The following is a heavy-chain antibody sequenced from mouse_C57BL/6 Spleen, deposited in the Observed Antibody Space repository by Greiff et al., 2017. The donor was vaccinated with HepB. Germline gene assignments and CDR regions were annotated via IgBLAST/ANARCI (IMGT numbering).Heavy chain of an antibody. CDR3: TIDSSGPYYAMDY. J-gene: IGHJ4*01. V-gene: IGHV1-15*01. D-gene: IGHD3-2*02. Sequence: QVQLKESGAELVRPGASVTLSCKASGYTFTDYEMHWVKQTPVHGLEWIGAIDPETGGTAYNQKFKGKAILTADKSSSTAYMELRSLTSEDSAVYYCTIDSSGPYYAMDYWGQGTSVTVSS. CDR1: GYTFTDYE. CDR2: IDPETGGT.